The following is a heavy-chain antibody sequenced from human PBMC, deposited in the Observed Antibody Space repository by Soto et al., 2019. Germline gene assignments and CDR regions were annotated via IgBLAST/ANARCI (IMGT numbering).Heavy chain of an antibody. CDR2: INHSGST. CDR3: ARGTIAARPFDY. CDR1: GGSFSGYY. Sequence: SETLSLTCAVYGGSFSGYYWSWIRQPPGKGLEWIGEINHSGSTNYNPSLKSRVTISVDTSKNQFSLKLSSVTAADTAVYYCARGTIAARPFDYWGQGTLVTVSS. V-gene: IGHV4-34*01. D-gene: IGHD6-6*01. J-gene: IGHJ4*02.